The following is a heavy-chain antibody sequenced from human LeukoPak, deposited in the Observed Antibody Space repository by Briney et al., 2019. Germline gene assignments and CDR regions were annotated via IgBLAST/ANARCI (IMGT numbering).Heavy chain of an antibody. CDR1: GFTFSSYG. CDR3: AKEVMVAGTLYYFDY. D-gene: IGHD6-19*01. V-gene: IGHV3-30*18. CDR2: ISYDGSNK. Sequence: PGGSLRLSCAASGFTFSSYGMHWVRQAPGKGLEWVAVISYDGSNKYYADSVKGRFTISRDNSKNTLYLQMNSLRAEDTAVYYCAKEVMVAGTLYYFDYWGQGTLVTVSS. J-gene: IGHJ4*02.